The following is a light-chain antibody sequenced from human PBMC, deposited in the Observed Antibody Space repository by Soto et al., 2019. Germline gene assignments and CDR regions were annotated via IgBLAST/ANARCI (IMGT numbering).Light chain of an antibody. V-gene: IGKV3-11*01. CDR2: DAS. Sequence: EIVLTQSPATLSLSPGERATLSCRASQSVSRYLAWYQQKPGQAPRLLIYDASNRATGIPARFSGSGSGTDFTLTISSLEPEDFAVYYCQQRSNWPRFTFGPGTKVDIK. CDR3: QQRSNWPRFT. CDR1: QSVSRY. J-gene: IGKJ3*01.